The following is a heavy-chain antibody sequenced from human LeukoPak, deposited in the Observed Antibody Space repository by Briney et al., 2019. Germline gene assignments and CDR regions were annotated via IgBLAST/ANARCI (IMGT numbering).Heavy chain of an antibody. D-gene: IGHD4-11*01. CDR1: GGSISSSSYY. V-gene: IGHV4-39*01. CDR2: IYYSGST. Sequence: SETLSLTCTVSGGSISSSSYYWGWIRQPPGKGLEWIGSIYYSGSTYYNPSLKSRVTISVDTSKNQFSLKLSSVTAADTAVYYCASRYDYSNYIGYWGQGTLVTVSS. CDR3: ASRYDYSNYIGY. J-gene: IGHJ4*02.